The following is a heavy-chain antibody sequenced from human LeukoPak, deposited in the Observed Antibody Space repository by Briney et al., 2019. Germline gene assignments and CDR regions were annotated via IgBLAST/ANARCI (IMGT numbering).Heavy chain of an antibody. V-gene: IGHV1-2*02. J-gene: IGHJ5*02. Sequence: GASVKVSCKTSGYTFADYYIHWVRQAPGQGLEWMGWINPNNGDTKYARKFRGRVTMTRDTSISTAYMELSRLTSDDTAVYYCSRGPSCSSTSCYDPWGQGTLVTVSS. D-gene: IGHD2-2*01. CDR3: SRGPSCSSTSCYDP. CDR2: INPNNGDT. CDR1: GYTFADYY.